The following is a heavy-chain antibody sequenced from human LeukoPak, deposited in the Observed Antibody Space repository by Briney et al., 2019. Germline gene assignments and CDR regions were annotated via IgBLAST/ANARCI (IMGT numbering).Heavy chain of an antibody. CDR1: GGSISSSSYY. CDR2: IYYSGST. CDR3: ARGPGGYYYYGMDV. D-gene: IGHD3-10*01. V-gene: IGHV4-39*07. Sequence: RTSETLSLTCTVSGGSISSSSYYWGWIRQPPGKGLEWIGSIYYSGSTYYNPSLKSRVTISVDTSKNQFSLKLSSVTAADTAVYYCARGPGGYYYYGMDVWGQGTTVTVSS. J-gene: IGHJ6*02.